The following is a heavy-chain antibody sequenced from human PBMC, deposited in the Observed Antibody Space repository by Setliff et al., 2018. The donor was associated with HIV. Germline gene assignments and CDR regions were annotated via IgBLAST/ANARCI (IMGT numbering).Heavy chain of an antibody. CDR3: VRAEYSSSSDWFAP. CDR1: GGSISSSHDF. D-gene: IGHD6-6*01. CDR2: ISYGGIT. V-gene: IGHV4-39*07. J-gene: IGHJ5*02. Sequence: KPSETLSLTCTVSGGSISSSHDFWNWIRQPPGKGLEWIGAISYGGITYYNPSLTSRVTISVDTSKNQFSLKVTSVTAADTAVYYCVRAEYSSSSDWFAPWGQGALVTVSS.